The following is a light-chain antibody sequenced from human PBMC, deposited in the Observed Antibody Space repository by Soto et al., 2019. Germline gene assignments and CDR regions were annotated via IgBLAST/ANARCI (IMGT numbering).Light chain of an antibody. CDR2: AAS. CDR1: QSISNF. CDR3: QQYYNSVLT. V-gene: IGKV1-39*01. Sequence: DIQMTQSPSSLSVSLGDRDTITCRASQSISNFLNWVQHKPGNAPKVLISAASTLQSGVPPRFSGSESGTDFTLTISSLQPEDSASYYCQQYYNSVLTFGGGTKVDTK. J-gene: IGKJ4*01.